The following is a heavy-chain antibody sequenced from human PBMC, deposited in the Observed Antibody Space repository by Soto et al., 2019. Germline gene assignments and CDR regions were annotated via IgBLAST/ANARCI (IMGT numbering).Heavy chain of an antibody. J-gene: IGHJ6*03. Sequence: ASVKVSCKVSGYTLTELSMHWVRQAPGKGLEWMGGFDPEDGETIYAQKFQGRVTMTEDTSTDTAYMELRSLRSEDTAVYYCATVGYCSGGSCYFPRGYYYYYYYMDVWGKGTTVTVSS. CDR2: FDPEDGET. V-gene: IGHV1-24*01. CDR1: GYTLTELS. CDR3: ATVGYCSGGSCYFPRGYYYYYYYMDV. D-gene: IGHD2-15*01.